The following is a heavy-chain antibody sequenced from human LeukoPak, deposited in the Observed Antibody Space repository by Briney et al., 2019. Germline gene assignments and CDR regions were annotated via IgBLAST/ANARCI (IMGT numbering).Heavy chain of an antibody. J-gene: IGHJ6*03. V-gene: IGHV1-69*05. CDR2: IITIFGAA. CDR3: ARAPMSTVTVDGLPYYYYSSMAV. CDR1: GGTFSGYA. Sequence: SVKVSCTASGGTFSGYAISWGRGAPGQGVEWWGGIITIFGAANYAQKFQGRVTITTEASTSTAYMELSSLRSEDTAVYYCARAPMSTVTVDGLPYYYYSSMAVWGKGTTVTVSS. D-gene: IGHD4-11*01.